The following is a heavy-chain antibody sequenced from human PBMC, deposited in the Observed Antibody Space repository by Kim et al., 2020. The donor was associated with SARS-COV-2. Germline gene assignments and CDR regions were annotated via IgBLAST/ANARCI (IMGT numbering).Heavy chain of an antibody. Sequence: SVKVSCKASGGTFSSDSITWVRQGPGQGLEWMGEINPIFGPPNYAQKFQGRVSITADESTTTVYMELSSLTSDDTAVYYCARHAGTYFYWFDPWGQGTL. CDR3: ARHAGTYFYWFDP. J-gene: IGHJ5*02. V-gene: IGHV1-69*13. CDR1: GGTFSSDS. CDR2: INPIFGPP. D-gene: IGHD3-10*01.